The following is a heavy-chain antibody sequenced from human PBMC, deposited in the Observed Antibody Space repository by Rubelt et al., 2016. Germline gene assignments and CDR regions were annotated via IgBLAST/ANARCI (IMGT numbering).Heavy chain of an antibody. Sequence: VQLVESGGGVVQPGRSLRLSCAASGLTVSSNYMSWIRQAPGKGLEWVSVIHRGGETYYADSVKGRFTISRDNSKNTLYLQKNIRRAEDTAVYYCARDWTDKTLKGVDYWGQGTLVTVSS. D-gene: IGHD3/OR15-3a*01. CDR3: ARDWTDKTLKGVDY. V-gene: IGHV3-66*01. CDR2: IHRGGET. J-gene: IGHJ4*02. CDR1: GLTVSSNY.